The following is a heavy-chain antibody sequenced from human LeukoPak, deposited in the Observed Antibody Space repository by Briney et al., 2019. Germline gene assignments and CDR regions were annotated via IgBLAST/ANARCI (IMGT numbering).Heavy chain of an antibody. J-gene: IGHJ4*02. D-gene: IGHD6-13*01. CDR1: GFTFSSYA. CDR3: AKEGDSSSWYDLYDY. CDR2: ISGSGGST. Sequence: GGSLRLSCAASGFTFSSYAMSWVRQAPGKGLEWDSAISGSGGSTYYADSVKGRFTISRDNSKNTLYLQMNSLRAEDTAVYYCAKEGDSSSWYDLYDYWGQGTLVTVSS. V-gene: IGHV3-23*01.